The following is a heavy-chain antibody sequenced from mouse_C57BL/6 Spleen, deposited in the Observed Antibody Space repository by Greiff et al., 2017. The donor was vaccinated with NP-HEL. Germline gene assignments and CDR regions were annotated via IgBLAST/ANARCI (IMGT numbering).Heavy chain of an antibody. CDR1: GYTFTSYW. CDR2: IDPNSGGT. CDR3: ARSPYYGSSPWYFDV. Sequence: QVQLQQPGAELVKPGASVKLSCKASGYTFTSYWMHWVKQRPGRGLEWIGRIDPNSGGTKYNEKFKSKATLTVDTPSSTAYMQLSSLTSEDAAVYFCARSPYYGSSPWYFDVWGTGTTVTVSA. V-gene: IGHV1-72*01. D-gene: IGHD1-1*01. J-gene: IGHJ1*03.